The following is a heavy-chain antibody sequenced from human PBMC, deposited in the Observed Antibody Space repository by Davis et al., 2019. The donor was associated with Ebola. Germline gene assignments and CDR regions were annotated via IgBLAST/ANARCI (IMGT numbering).Heavy chain of an antibody. CDR3: AKDSSSSGYYYYGMDV. V-gene: IGHV3-9*01. Sequence: PGGSLRLSCAASGFTFSSYAMSWVRQAPGKCLEWVSGISWNSGSIGYADSVKGRFTISRDNAKNSLYLQMNSLRAEDTALYYCAKDSSSSGYYYYGMDVWGQGTTVTVSS. D-gene: IGHD6-6*01. J-gene: IGHJ6*02. CDR1: GFTFSSYA. CDR2: ISWNSGSI.